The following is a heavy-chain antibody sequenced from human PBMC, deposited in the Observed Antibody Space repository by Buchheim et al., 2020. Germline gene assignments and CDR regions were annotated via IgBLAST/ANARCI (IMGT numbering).Heavy chain of an antibody. CDR2: IVYRGKT. CDR3: ARGSGNSWHLLH. Sequence: QVQLQESGPGQVKPSETLSLTCTVSGGSISSDYWSWIRQSPGKGLEWIGCIVYRGKTKYNPSIKRRVTISSDKSKNQFYRKLNSVTAADTAVYYCARGSGNSWHLLHWGQGTL. J-gene: IGHJ1*01. D-gene: IGHD6-13*01. CDR1: GGSISSDY. V-gene: IGHV4-59*01.